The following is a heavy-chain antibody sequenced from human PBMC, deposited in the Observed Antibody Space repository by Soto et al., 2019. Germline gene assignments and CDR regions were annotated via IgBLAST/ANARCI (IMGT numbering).Heavy chain of an antibody. CDR1: GFTFSNAW. D-gene: IGHD2-15*01. CDR3: TTGYCSGGSCLMFDY. J-gene: IGHJ4*02. Sequence: GGSLRLSCAASGFTFSNAWMSWVRQAPGKGLEWVGRIKSKTDGGTTDYAAPVKGRFTISRDDSKNTLYLQMNSLKTEDTAVYYCTTGYCSGGSCLMFDYWGQGTLVTVSS. CDR2: IKSKTDGGTT. V-gene: IGHV3-15*01.